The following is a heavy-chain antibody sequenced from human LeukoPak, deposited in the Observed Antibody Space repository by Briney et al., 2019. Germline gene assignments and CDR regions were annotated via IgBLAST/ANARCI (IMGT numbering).Heavy chain of an antibody. CDR2: ISAYNGNT. CDR1: GYTFTSYG. J-gene: IGHJ5*02. D-gene: IGHD4-23*01. Sequence: ASVKVSCKASGYTFTSYGISWVRQAPGQGLEWMGWISAYNGNTNYAQKLQGRVTMTTDTSTSTAYMELRSLRSDVTAVYYCARNIPSGNSGGWFDPWGQGTLVTVSS. V-gene: IGHV1-18*01. CDR3: ARNIPSGNSGGWFDP.